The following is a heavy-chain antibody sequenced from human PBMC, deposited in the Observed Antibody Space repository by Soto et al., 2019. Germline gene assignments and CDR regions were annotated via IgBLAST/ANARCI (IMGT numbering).Heavy chain of an antibody. J-gene: IGHJ4*02. Sequence: SEKVSCKASGGTFSSYAISWVRQAPGQGLEWMGGIIPIFGTANYAQKFQGRVTITADESTSTAYMELSSLRSEDTAVYYCASFKPKSPSYDYWGQGTLVTVSS. CDR1: GGTFSSYA. CDR2: IIPIFGTA. V-gene: IGHV1-69*13. D-gene: IGHD3-10*01. CDR3: ASFKPKSPSYDY.